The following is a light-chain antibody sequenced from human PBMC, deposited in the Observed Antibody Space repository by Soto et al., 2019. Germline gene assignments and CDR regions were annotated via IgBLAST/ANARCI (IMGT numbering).Light chain of an antibody. CDR2: ENN. CDR3: GTWDNSLSLPYV. V-gene: IGLV1-51*02. J-gene: IGLJ1*01. CDR1: SAKIGNNS. Sequence: HSGLKQAPSGFAAPGQKVTHSCSGNSAKIGNNSVSWYQQLPGTAPKLLIFENNKRPSGIPDRFSASKSGTSATLAITGLQTGDAADYYCGTWDNSLSLPYVFGTGTKVTVL.